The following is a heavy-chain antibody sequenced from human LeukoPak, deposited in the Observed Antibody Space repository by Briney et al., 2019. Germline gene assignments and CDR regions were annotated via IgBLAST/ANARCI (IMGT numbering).Heavy chain of an antibody. CDR3: ARTYYDFWSGYYPPSDVYYGMDV. V-gene: IGHV1-46*01. Sequence: GASVKASCKASGYTFTSYYMHWVRQAPGQGLEWMGIINPSGGSTSYAQKFQGRVTMTRDTSTSTVYMELSSLRSEDTAVYYCARTYYDFWSGYYPPSDVYYGMDVWGQGTTVTVSS. J-gene: IGHJ6*02. CDR2: INPSGGST. CDR1: GYTFTSYY. D-gene: IGHD3-3*01.